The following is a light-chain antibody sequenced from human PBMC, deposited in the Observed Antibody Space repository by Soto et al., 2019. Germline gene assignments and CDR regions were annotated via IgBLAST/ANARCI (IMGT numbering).Light chain of an antibody. V-gene: IGKV3-20*01. J-gene: IGKJ1*01. Sequence: DIVLTQSPASLSLPPGERATLSCRASQSVSSSFLAWYQQKPGQAPRLLIYGASRRATGIADRFTGSGSGTELTLTISRVEPEDFAVYYCQQYDSSLTFGLGKKVEIK. CDR3: QQYDSSLT. CDR1: QSVSSSF. CDR2: GAS.